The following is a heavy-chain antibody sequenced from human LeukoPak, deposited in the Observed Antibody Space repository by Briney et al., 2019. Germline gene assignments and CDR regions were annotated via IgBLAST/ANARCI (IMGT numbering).Heavy chain of an antibody. CDR2: INPNSGGR. V-gene: IGHV1-2*02. CDR3: ARGGSGWFDAFDI. D-gene: IGHD6-19*01. Sequence: ASVKVSCKASGYTFTGCYMHWVRQAPGQGLEWMGWINPNSGGRNYAQKFQGRVTMTRDTSISTAYMELSRLRSDDTAVYYCARGGSGWFDAFDIWGQGTMVTVSS. CDR1: GYTFTGCY. J-gene: IGHJ3*02.